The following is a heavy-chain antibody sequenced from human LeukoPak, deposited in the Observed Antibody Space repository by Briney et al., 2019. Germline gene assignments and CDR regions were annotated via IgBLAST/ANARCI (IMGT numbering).Heavy chain of an antibody. J-gene: IGHJ3*02. CDR2: TRNKANSYTT. CDR3: AREDLRRADCSGGSCYSGAFDI. V-gene: IGHV3-72*01. CDR1: GFTFSDHY. Sequence: PGGSLRLSCAASGFTFSDHYMDWVRQAPRKGLEWVGRTRNKANSYTTEYAASVTGRFTISRDDSKNSLYLQMNSLKTEDTAVYYCAREDLRRADCSGGSCYSGAFDIWGQGTMVTVSS. D-gene: IGHD2-15*01.